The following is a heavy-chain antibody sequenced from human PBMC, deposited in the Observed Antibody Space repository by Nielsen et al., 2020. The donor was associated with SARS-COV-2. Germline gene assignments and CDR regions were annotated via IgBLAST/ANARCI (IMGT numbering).Heavy chain of an antibody. D-gene: IGHD6-19*01. CDR2: IYYSGST. J-gene: IGHJ4*02. Sequence: SETLSLTCTVSGGSISSSSYYWGWIRQPPGKGLEWIGSIYYSGSTYYNPSLKSRVTISVDTSKNQFSLKLSSVTAADTAVYYCARRGLGSGGHFDYWGQGTLVTVSS. CDR1: GGSISSSSYY. CDR3: ARRGLGSGGHFDY. V-gene: IGHV4-39*01.